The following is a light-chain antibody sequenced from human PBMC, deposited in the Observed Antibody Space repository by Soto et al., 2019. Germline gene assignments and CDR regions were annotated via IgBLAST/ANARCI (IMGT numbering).Light chain of an antibody. CDR2: DNN. J-gene: IGLJ3*02. Sequence: QSVLTQPPSVSAAPGQKVTISCSGSSSNIGKNHVCWHQQVPGTVPKLLIYDNNKRPSGIPDRFSGSKSGTSATLDITGLQTGDEADYYCGTWDSSLSARVFGGGTQLTVL. V-gene: IGLV1-51*01. CDR1: SSNIGKNH. CDR3: GTWDSSLSARV.